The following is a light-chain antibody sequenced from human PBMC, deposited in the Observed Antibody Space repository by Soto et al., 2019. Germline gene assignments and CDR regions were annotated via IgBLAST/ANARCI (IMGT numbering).Light chain of an antibody. CDR2: DVS. CDR3: QQYDSLPLT. V-gene: IGKV1-33*01. CDR1: QDISNY. J-gene: IGKJ5*01. Sequence: DIQMTQSPPSLSVSVGERVTITCQASQDISNYLHWFQQKPGKAPQLLIFDVSNLQTGVPSRFSGGGSGTDFALTISSLEPEDIATYYCQQYDSLPLTFGQGTRLAI.